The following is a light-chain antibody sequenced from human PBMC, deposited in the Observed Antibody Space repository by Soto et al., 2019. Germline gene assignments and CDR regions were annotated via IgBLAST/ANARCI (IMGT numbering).Light chain of an antibody. V-gene: IGLV1-44*01. J-gene: IGLJ1*01. CDR2: SDD. CDR1: SSNIETNT. CDR3: SSYAGSSNV. Sequence: QSVLTQPPSASGTPGQTVTISCSGSSSNIETNTVTWYQQLPGTAPKLLIYSDDQRPSGVPDRFSGSKSGTSASLAISGLQSEDEADYYCSSYAGSSNVFGTGTKLTVL.